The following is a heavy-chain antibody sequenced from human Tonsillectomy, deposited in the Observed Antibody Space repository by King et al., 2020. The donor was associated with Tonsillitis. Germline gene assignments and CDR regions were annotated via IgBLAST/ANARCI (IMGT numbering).Heavy chain of an antibody. CDR3: ARNVTCGCKF. CDR1: GLTFSSYW. V-gene: IGHV3-7*03. D-gene: IGHD2-8*01. Sequence: VQLVESGGGLVQPGGSLRLSCAVSGLTFSSYWMSWVRQAPGKGLEWVANINKNGGDKYYVDSVKGRFTISRDNAKNSLYLQMNSLRADDTAVCYCARNVTCGCKFWGPGTLVTVSS. J-gene: IGHJ4*02. CDR2: INKNGGDK.